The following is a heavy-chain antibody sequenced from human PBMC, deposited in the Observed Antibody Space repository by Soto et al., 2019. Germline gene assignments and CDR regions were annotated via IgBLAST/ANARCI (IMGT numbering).Heavy chain of an antibody. D-gene: IGHD6-6*01. J-gene: IGHJ6*02. CDR2: INPSGGST. CDR3: ARDVTLSSSSPYYYYVMDV. V-gene: IGHV1-46*01. CDR1: GYTFTSYY. Sequence: QVQLVQSGAEVKKPGASVKVSCKASGYTFTSYYLHWVRQAPGQGLEWMGIINPSGGSTSYAQKFQGRVTMTRDTSTSTVYMELRSLRSADTAVYYCARDVTLSSSSPYYYYVMDVWGQGTTVTVSS.